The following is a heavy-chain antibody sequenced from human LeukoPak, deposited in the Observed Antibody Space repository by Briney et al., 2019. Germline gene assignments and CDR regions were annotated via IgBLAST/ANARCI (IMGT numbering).Heavy chain of an antibody. CDR2: IYYSGST. J-gene: IGHJ3*02. D-gene: IGHD6-13*01. CDR1: GGSISSYY. CDR3: ARSRAAAGLFDI. V-gene: IGHV4-59*08. Sequence: SETLSLTCTVSGGSISSYYWSWIRQPPGKGLEWIGYIYYSGSTNYNPSLESRVTISVDTSKNQFSLKLSSVTAADTAVYYCARSRAAAGLFDIWGQGTMVTVSS.